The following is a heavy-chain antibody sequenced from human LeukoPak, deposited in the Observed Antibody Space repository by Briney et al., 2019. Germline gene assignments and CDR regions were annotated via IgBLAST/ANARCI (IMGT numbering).Heavy chain of an antibody. Sequence: GGSLRLSCAASGFTFSSYAMHWVRQAPGKGLEGVAVISYDGSNKYYADSVKGRFTIYRDNSRNTLYLQMNSLRAEDTAVYYCARDIIVSSGYYYRVVYYYGMDVWGQGTTVTVSS. CDR2: ISYDGSNK. D-gene: IGHD3-22*01. CDR1: GFTFSSYA. V-gene: IGHV3-30-3*01. CDR3: ARDIIVSSGYYYRVVYYYGMDV. J-gene: IGHJ6*02.